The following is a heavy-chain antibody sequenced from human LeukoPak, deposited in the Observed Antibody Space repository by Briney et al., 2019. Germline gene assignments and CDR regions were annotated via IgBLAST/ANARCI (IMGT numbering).Heavy chain of an antibody. D-gene: IGHD5-24*01. Sequence: SETLSLTCDLYVGSCDDYYCSCIRQPPGKGLEWIGEIHPHGIFYYNSSLMSRVTISIETSKSRFSRRLTSVTAADTAFYFCARGRDRSKAGDLWGQGSLVTVSS. CDR2: IHPHGIF. CDR3: ARGRDRSKAGDL. J-gene: IGHJ5*02. CDR1: VGSCDDYY. V-gene: IGHV4-34*01.